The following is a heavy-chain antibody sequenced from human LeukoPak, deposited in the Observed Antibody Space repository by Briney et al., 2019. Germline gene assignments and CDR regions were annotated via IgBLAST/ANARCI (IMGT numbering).Heavy chain of an antibody. CDR3: ARYSRPFMMARAFDI. CDR2: ISSSGSTI. Sequence: GGSLRLSCAASGFTFSDYYMSWIRQAPGKGLEWVSYISSSGSTIYYADSVKGRFTISRDNAKNSLYLQMNSLRAEDTAVYYCARYSRPFMMARAFDIWGQGTMVTVSS. CDR1: GFTFSDYY. D-gene: IGHD3-16*01. J-gene: IGHJ3*02. V-gene: IGHV3-11*01.